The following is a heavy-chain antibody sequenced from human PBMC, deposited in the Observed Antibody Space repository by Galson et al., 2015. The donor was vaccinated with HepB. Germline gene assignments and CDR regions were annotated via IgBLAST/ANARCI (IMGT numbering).Heavy chain of an antibody. CDR1: GGSFSGYY. CDR3: ARDGAGGPRNGMDV. Sequence: SETLSLTCAVYGGSFSGYYWSWIRQPPGKGLEWIGEINHSGSTNYNPSLKSRVTISVDTSKNQFSLKLSSVTAADTAAYYCARDGAGGPRNGMDVWGQGTTVTVSS. D-gene: IGHD3-16*01. CDR2: INHSGST. J-gene: IGHJ6*02. V-gene: IGHV4-34*01.